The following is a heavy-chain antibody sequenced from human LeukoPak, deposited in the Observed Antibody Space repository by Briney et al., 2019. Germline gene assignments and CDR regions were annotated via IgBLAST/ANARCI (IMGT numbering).Heavy chain of an antibody. V-gene: IGHV4-39*01. CDR2: FYYSGST. D-gene: IGHD2-2*02. Sequence: SETLSLTCTVSSGSISGSSYYWGWIRQPPGKGLEWVGSFYYSGSTYYNSSLKSRVTISVDTSRNQFSLKLTSVTAADTAVYYCARHEGRNRGNMVIVPAAIINWGQGTLVTVSS. J-gene: IGHJ4*02. CDR3: ARHEGRNRGNMVIVPAAIIN. CDR1: SGSISGSSYY.